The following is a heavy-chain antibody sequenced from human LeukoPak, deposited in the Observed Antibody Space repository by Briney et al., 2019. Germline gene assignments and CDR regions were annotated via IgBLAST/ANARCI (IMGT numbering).Heavy chain of an antibody. Sequence: SETLSLTCIVSGGSISSHYWYWIRQPPGKGLEWIGYIYYSGSTNYNPSLKSRVTISVDTSRNQFSLKLSSVTAADTAVYYCARSYDTSGYYFYGMDVWGQGTTVTVSS. J-gene: IGHJ6*02. CDR1: GGSISSHY. CDR3: ARSYDTSGYYFYGMDV. CDR2: IYYSGST. D-gene: IGHD3-22*01. V-gene: IGHV4-59*11.